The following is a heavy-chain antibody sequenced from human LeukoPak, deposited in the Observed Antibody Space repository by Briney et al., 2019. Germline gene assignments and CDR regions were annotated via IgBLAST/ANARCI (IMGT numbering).Heavy chain of an antibody. D-gene: IGHD3-22*01. J-gene: IGHJ4*02. Sequence: GGSLRLSCAASGFTVSSNYMSWVRQAPGKGLERVSVIYSGGSTYYADSVKGRFTISRDNSKNTLYLQMNSLRAEDTAVYYCARSDRTRYYYDSSGLFDYWGQGTLVTVSS. CDR3: ARSDRTRYYYDSSGLFDY. CDR2: IYSGGST. CDR1: GFTVSSNY. V-gene: IGHV3-66*01.